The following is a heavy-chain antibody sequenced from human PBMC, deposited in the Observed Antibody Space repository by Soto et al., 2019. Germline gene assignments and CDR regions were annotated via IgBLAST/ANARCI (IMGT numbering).Heavy chain of an antibody. D-gene: IGHD2-15*01. J-gene: IGHJ4*01. CDR2: ISGDNGNT. CDR3: ATGLLGYCSGGRCYSDS. Sequence: QVQLVQSGAEVKKPGASVRVSCQTSAYTFTNYAVSWVRQAPGQGREWMGWISGDNGNTIYAQKFQGRVTMTTDTSTRKADMELRRLISDDTAVYYFATGLLGYCSGGRCYSDSWGHGTLVTVSS. V-gene: IGHV1-18*01. CDR1: AYTFTNYA.